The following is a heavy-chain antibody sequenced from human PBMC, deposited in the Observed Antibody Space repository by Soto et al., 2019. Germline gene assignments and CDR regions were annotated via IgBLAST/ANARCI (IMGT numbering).Heavy chain of an antibody. V-gene: IGHV3-33*01. CDR3: ARASMVRGVIPFDY. D-gene: IGHD3-10*01. J-gene: IGHJ4*02. CDR2: IWYDGSNK. CDR1: GFTFSSYG. Sequence: GGSLRLSCAASGFTFSSYGMHWVRQAPGKGLEWVAVIWYDGSNKYYADSVKGRFTISRDNSKNTLYLQMNSLRAEDTAVYYCARASMVRGVIPFDYWGQGTLVTVSS.